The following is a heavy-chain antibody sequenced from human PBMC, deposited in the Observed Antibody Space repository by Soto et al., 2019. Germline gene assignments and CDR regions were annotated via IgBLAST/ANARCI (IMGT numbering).Heavy chain of an antibody. D-gene: IGHD3-22*01. V-gene: IGHV3-30-3*01. CDR1: GFTFSSYA. Sequence: GGSLRLSCAASGFTFSSYAMHWVRQAPGKGLEWVAVISYDGSNKYYADSVKGRFTISRDNSKNTLYLQMNSLRAEDTAVYYCARDSYDSSGYYYRVGYFDYWGQGT. CDR3: ARDSYDSSGYYYRVGYFDY. J-gene: IGHJ4*02. CDR2: ISYDGSNK.